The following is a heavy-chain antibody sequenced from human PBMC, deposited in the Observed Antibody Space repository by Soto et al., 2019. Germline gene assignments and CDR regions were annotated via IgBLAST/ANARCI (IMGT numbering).Heavy chain of an antibody. CDR3: ARVTGYCSGGSCYSNWFDP. CDR1: GFTFSSYW. D-gene: IGHD2-15*01. V-gene: IGHV3-7*01. J-gene: IGHJ5*02. CDR2: IKQDGSEK. Sequence: GGSLRLSCAASGFTFSSYWMSWVRQAPGKGLEWVANIKQDGSEKYYVDSVKGRFTISRDNAKNSLYLQMNSLRAEDTAVYYCARVTGYCSGGSCYSNWFDPWGQGTLVTVSS.